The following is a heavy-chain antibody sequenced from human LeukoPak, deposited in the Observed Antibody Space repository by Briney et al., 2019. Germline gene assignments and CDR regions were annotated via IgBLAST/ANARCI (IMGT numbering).Heavy chain of an antibody. V-gene: IGHV3-23*01. CDR3: AKDQDFWSGYYTN. CDR2: ISGSGGST. Sequence: GGSLRLSCAASGFTFSSYAMSWVRQAPGKGLEWVSAISGSGGSTYYADSVKGRFTISRDNSKNTLYLQMNSLRAEDTDVYYCAKDQDFWSGYYTNWGQGTLVTVSS. J-gene: IGHJ4*02. CDR1: GFTFSSYA. D-gene: IGHD3-3*01.